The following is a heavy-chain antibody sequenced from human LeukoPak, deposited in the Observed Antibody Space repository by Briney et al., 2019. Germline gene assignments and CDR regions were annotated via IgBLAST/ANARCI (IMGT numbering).Heavy chain of an antibody. D-gene: IGHD4-23*01. CDR3: ARDYGGSSGYYYGMDV. CDR1: GFTFSSFA. Sequence: GGSLRLSCAASGFTFSSFAVHWVRQAPGKGLHWVALISYDGTFKYYADSARGRFTISRDNSKNTLYLQMNSLRTEDTALYYCARDYGGSSGYYYGMDVWGQGTTVTVSS. CDR2: ISYDGTFK. V-gene: IGHV3-30-3*01. J-gene: IGHJ6*02.